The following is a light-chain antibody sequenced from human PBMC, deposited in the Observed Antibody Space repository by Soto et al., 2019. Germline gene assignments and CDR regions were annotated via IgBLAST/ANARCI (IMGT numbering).Light chain of an antibody. Sequence: AIQLTQSPSSLSASVGDRVTITCRASQGISSALAWYQQRPGEPPKLLIYDVSNLQSGVPSRFSGSGSGTDFTLTISSLQPEDFATYYCQQFDIYPLTFGQGTKVDIK. V-gene: IGKV1-13*02. CDR1: QGISSA. CDR2: DVS. CDR3: QQFDIYPLT. J-gene: IGKJ1*01.